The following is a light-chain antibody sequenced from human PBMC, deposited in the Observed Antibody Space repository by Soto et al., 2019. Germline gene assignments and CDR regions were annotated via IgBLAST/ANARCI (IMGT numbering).Light chain of an antibody. V-gene: IGKV3-15*01. CDR1: QSVNSA. CDR3: QQNYDCPRT. J-gene: IGKJ1*01. Sequence: IVMKQSPDTLSVSPGERVTLPCRASQSVNSALAWYLQKPGQVPRLLIYGASTRATGVPARFSGSGTGTEFTLTISSLQSEDFATYYCQQNYDCPRTFGQGTKVDIK. CDR2: GAS.